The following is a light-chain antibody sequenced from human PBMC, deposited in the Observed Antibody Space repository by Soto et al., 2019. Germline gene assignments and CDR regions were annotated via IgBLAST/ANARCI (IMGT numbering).Light chain of an antibody. J-gene: IGKJ1*01. Sequence: DIQMTQSPSSLSASVGDRVTITCRASQGISNYLAWYQQKPGKVPKLLIYAASTLQSGVPSRFSGSGSGTDFTLTISSPQPEDVATYYCQKYNSAPPWTFGQGTKVEIK. CDR1: QGISNY. V-gene: IGKV1-27*01. CDR3: QKYNSAPPWT. CDR2: AAS.